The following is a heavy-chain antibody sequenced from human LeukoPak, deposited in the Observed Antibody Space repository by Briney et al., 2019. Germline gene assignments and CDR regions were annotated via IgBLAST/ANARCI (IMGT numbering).Heavy chain of an antibody. J-gene: IGHJ6*02. CDR1: GASIGDYY. CDR2: IYYSGST. Sequence: TSETLSLTCTVSGASIGDYYWSWIRQSPGKGLEWIRSIYYSGSTYYNPSLKSRVTISVDTSKNQFSLKLSSVTAADTAVYYCARMIAAASTGYYYYGMDVWGQGTTVTVSS. V-gene: IGHV4-39*01. D-gene: IGHD6-13*01. CDR3: ARMIAAASTGYYYYGMDV.